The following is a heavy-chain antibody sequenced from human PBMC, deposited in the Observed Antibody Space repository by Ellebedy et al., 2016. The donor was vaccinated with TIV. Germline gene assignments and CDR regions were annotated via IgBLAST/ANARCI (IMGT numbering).Heavy chain of an antibody. Sequence: GESLKISCAASGFTFRSYWMHWVRQAPGKGLVWVSRINGDGSTTTYADSVKGRFTISRDNAKNTVDLQMNSLRADDTAVYYCATDRGYFTFDYWGQGSLITVSS. D-gene: IGHD3-9*01. V-gene: IGHV3-74*01. CDR3: ATDRGYFTFDY. CDR2: INGDGSTT. CDR1: GFTFRSYW. J-gene: IGHJ4*02.